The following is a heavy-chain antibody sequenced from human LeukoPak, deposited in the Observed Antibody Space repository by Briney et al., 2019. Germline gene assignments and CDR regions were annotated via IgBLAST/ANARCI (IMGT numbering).Heavy chain of an antibody. V-gene: IGHV1-18*01. D-gene: IGHD2-15*01. CDR2: ISAYNGNT. Sequence: GASVKVSCKASGYTFTSYGISWVRQAPGQGLEWMGWISAYNGNTNYAQKLQGRVTMTTDTSTSTAYMELRSLRSDDTAVYYCARDLAGYCSGGSCYQSAIRFDPWGQGTLVTVSS. J-gene: IGHJ5*02. CDR1: GYTFTSYG. CDR3: ARDLAGYCSGGSCYQSAIRFDP.